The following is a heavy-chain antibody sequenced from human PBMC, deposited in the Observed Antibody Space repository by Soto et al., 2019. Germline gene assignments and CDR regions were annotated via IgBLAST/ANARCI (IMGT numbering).Heavy chain of an antibody. J-gene: IGHJ6*02. CDR3: AREYTAWPLAYGLDV. CDR1: GCTFSTYI. V-gene: IGHV3-21*01. CDR2: ISSRSDI. D-gene: IGHD2-2*02. Sequence: PGGSLRLSCVGSGCTFSTYIVNWVRQAPGKGLEWVSSISSRSDIYYADSVKGRFTISRDNAKNSVSLQMNSLRAEDTAVYYCAREYTAWPLAYGLDVWGQGTTVTVSS.